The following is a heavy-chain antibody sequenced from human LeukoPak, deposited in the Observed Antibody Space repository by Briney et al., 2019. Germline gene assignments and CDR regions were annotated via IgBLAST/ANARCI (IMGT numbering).Heavy chain of an antibody. J-gene: IGHJ6*02. V-gene: IGHV3-64*01. CDR3: ARGSGTHYYRYSMDV. D-gene: IGHD3-10*01. CDR2: ISGTGGST. Sequence: PGGSLRLSCAASRFTFYNYALHWVRQAPGKGLECVSGISGTGGSTTSANTVKDRFTISRDNSKNTLYLQMGSLRAEDMAVYYCARGSGTHYYRYSMDVWGQGTTVTVSS. CDR1: RFTFYNYA.